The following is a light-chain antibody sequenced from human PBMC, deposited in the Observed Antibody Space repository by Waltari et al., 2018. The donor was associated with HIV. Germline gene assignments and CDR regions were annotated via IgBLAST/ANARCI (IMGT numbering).Light chain of an antibody. CDR3: SSYAGPNHLL. CDR2: GVN. J-gene: IGLJ2*01. CDR1: SRDVGASNF. Sequence: QSALTQPPSASGSPGQSVTFSCTGTSRDVGASNFVSWSQQHPGNPPKLIIYGVNRRPSVVPDRFSGSKSGNTASLTVSGLQADDEADYYCSSYAGPNHLLFGGGTKLTVL. V-gene: IGLV2-8*01.